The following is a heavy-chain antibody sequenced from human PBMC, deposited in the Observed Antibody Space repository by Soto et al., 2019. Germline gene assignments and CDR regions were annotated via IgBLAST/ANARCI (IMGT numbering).Heavy chain of an antibody. J-gene: IGHJ4*02. CDR3: AKAEKSSAVAGYFDS. CDR2: ISGSGGIT. D-gene: IGHD6-19*01. V-gene: IGHV3-23*01. Sequence: PRLSCAASEFIFSNYAMNWVRQAPGKGLEWVSAISGSGGITYYADSVKGRFTISRDNSKNTLYLQMNSLRAEDTAVYYCAKAEKSSAVAGYFDSWGQGTLVTVSS. CDR1: EFIFSNYA.